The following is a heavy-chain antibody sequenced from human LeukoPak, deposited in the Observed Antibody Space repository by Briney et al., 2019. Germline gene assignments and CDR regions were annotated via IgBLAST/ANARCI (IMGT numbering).Heavy chain of an antibody. Sequence: PAGSLRFSCAGSGFTFSSIDMDWVRQGPGQGREGVSYISSGGSIISHADSVKGRFTIPRDKAKNSLYLQMHSLRAEDTAVYYCARPPALHYWGRGALVTVSS. CDR1: GFTFSSID. V-gene: IGHV3-48*03. J-gene: IGHJ4*02. CDR3: ARPPALHY. CDR2: ISSGGSII.